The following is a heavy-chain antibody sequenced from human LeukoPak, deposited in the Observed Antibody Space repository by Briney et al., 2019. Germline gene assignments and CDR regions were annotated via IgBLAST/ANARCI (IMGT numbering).Heavy chain of an antibody. CDR1: GGSISCGDYY. V-gene: IGHV4-30-4*08. J-gene: IGHJ4*02. CDR2: IYYSGST. Sequence: SETLSLTCTVSGGSISCGDYYWSWIRQPPGKGLEWIGYIYYSGSTYYNPSLKSRVTISVDTSKNQFSLKLSSVTAADTAVYYCARTDSHYYFDYWGQGTLVTVSS. CDR3: ARTDSHYYFDY. D-gene: IGHD3-3*01.